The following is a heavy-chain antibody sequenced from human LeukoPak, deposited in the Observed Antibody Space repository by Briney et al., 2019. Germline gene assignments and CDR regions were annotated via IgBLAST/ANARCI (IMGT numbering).Heavy chain of an antibody. Sequence: SQTLSLTCAISGDSVSSNSAAWNWIRQSPSRGLEWLGRTYYRSKWYNDYAVSVKSRTTINPDTSKNQFSLQLNPVTPEDTAVYYCARSPPPTYYYDSSGYQNWFDPWGQGTLVTVSS. CDR1: GDSVSSNSAA. CDR2: TYYRSKWYN. J-gene: IGHJ5*02. V-gene: IGHV6-1*01. D-gene: IGHD3-22*01. CDR3: ARSPPPTYYYDSSGYQNWFDP.